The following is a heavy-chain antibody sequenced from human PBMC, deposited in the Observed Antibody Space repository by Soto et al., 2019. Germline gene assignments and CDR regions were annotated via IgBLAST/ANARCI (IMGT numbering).Heavy chain of an antibody. Sequence: QVQLVQSGAEVKKPGASVKVSCKASGYTFTSYYMHWVRQAPGQGLEWMGIINPSGGSTSYAQKFQSRVTMSRDTSTSTVYIELSSLGSEDTAVYYCARPLGSGSFNDAFDSWGQGTMVTVSS. CDR2: INPSGGST. V-gene: IGHV1-46*03. CDR1: GYTFTSYY. D-gene: IGHD3-10*01. CDR3: ARPLGSGSFNDAFDS. J-gene: IGHJ3*02.